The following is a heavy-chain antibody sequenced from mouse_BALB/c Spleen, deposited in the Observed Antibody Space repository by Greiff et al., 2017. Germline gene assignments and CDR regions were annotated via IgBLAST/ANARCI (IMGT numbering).Heavy chain of an antibody. V-gene: IGHV1S81*02. J-gene: IGHJ3*01. Sequence: QVQLQQPGAELVKPGASVKLSCKASGYTFTSYWMHWVKQRPGQGLEWIGEINPSNGRTNYNEKFKSKATLTVDKSSSTAYMQLSSLTSEDSAVYYCARSYYGSSYEGFAYGGQGTLVTVSA. CDR1: GYTFTSYW. D-gene: IGHD1-1*01. CDR3: ARSYYGSSYEGFAY. CDR2: INPSNGRT.